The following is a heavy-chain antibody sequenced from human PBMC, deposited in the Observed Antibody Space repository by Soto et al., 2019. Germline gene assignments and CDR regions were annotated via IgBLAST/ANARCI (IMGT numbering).Heavy chain of an antibody. D-gene: IGHD3-10*01. Sequence: ASVKVSCKASGYTFTGYYMHWVRQAPGQGLEWMGWINPNSGGTNYAQKFQGRVTMTRDTSISTAYMELSRLRSDDTAVYYCARAPPLRFGEFTFDPWGQGTLVTVSS. CDR2: INPNSGGT. J-gene: IGHJ5*02. CDR3: ARAPPLRFGEFTFDP. CDR1: GYTFTGYY. V-gene: IGHV1-2*02.